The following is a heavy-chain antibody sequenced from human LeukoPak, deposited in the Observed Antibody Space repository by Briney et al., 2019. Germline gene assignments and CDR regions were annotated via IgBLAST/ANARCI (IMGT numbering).Heavy chain of an antibody. CDR1: GFTFSSYA. Sequence: GGSLRLYCGVSGFTFSSYALSWVRQAPGKRLEWVSVISGSNGSTYYADSVKGRFTISRDNSKNTLYLQMNSLRAEDTAVYYCAKDRGYYDSSGYFPANYFDYWGQGTLVTVSS. D-gene: IGHD3-22*01. V-gene: IGHV3-23*01. J-gene: IGHJ4*02. CDR3: AKDRGYYDSSGYFPANYFDY. CDR2: ISGSNGST.